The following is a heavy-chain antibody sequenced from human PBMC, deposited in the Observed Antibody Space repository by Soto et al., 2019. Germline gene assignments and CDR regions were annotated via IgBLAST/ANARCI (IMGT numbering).Heavy chain of an antibody. V-gene: IGHV3-30*18. CDR1: GFTFSSYG. Sequence: QVQLVESGGGVVQPGRSLRLSCAASGFTFSSYGMHWVRQAPGKGLEWVAVISYDGSNKYYADSVKGRFTISRDNSKNTLYLQMNSLRAEDTAVYYCAKDLTVLRYFDWLIDYWGQGTLVTVSS. J-gene: IGHJ4*02. D-gene: IGHD3-9*01. CDR3: AKDLTVLRYFDWLIDY. CDR2: ISYDGSNK.